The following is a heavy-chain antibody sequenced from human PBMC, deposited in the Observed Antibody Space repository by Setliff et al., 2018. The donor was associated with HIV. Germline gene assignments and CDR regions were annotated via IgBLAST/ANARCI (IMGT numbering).Heavy chain of an antibody. V-gene: IGHV1-2*02. J-gene: IGHJ4*02. D-gene: IGHD1-20*01. CDR1: GYTFIDYY. Sequence: GASVKVSCKSSGYTFIDYYLHWVRQAPGQGLEWVGWVNPRNGGINYSQRFQGRVTMTRDTSIGTAYMELNRLKSDDTAVYFCARKSLSGTIDYWGQGTQVTVSS. CDR2: VNPRNGGI. CDR3: ARKSLSGTIDY.